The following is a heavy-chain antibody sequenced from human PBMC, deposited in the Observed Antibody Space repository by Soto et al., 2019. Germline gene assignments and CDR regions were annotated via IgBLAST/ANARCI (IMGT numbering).Heavy chain of an antibody. V-gene: IGHV4-38-2*01. CDR2: IYHTGTT. D-gene: IGHD3-3*01. CDR1: GDSIIGIYH. CDR3: ANFFGHDFWSRYTIIDS. J-gene: IGHJ4*02. Sequence: SETLSLTCAVSGDSIIGIYHWAWIRQSPGRGLEWIASIYHTGTTYYTPSLESRVTISVDTSKNQFSLRLSSVTAADSAVYYCANFFGHDFWSRYTIIDSWGQRTLVIVSS.